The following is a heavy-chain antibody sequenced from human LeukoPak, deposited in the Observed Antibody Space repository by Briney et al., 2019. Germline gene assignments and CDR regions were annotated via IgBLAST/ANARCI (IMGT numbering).Heavy chain of an antibody. CDR2: IHYSGST. CDR1: GGSTSSYY. V-gene: IGHV4-59*01. J-gene: IGHJ5*02. D-gene: IGHD6-13*01. Sequence: SETLSLTCIVSGGSTSSYYWSWIRQPPGKGLEWIGYIHYSGSTNYNPSLKSRVTISVDTSKNQFSLKLSSVTATDTAVYYCATHGSSWDGWFDPWGQGTLVIVSS. CDR3: ATHGSSWDGWFDP.